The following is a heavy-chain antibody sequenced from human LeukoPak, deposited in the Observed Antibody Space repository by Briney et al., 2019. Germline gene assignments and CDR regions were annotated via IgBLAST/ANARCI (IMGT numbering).Heavy chain of an antibody. V-gene: IGHV3-23*01. J-gene: IGHJ3*02. CDR3: AKDSDGDYVRPSAFDI. Sequence: GGSLRLSCAASGFTFSSYAMSRVRQAPGKGLEWVSAISGSGGSTYYADSVKGRFTISRDNSKNTLYLQMNSLRAEDTAVYYCAKDSDGDYVRPSAFDIWGQGTMVTVSS. CDR1: GFTFSSYA. CDR2: ISGSGGST. D-gene: IGHD4-17*01.